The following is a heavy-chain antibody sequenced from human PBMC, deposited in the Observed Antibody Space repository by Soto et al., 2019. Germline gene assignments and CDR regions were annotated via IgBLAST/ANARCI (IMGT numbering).Heavy chain of an antibody. D-gene: IGHD1-1*01. CDR2: IIPILGIA. CDR3: ASRTGLDAFDI. CDR1: GGTFSSYT. J-gene: IGHJ3*02. Sequence: QVQLVQSGAEVKKPGSSVKVSCKASGGTFSSYTISWVRQAPGQGLEWMGRIIPILGIANYAQKFQGRVTITADKSTSTAYIELSSLRSEDTAVYYCASRTGLDAFDIWGQGTMVTVSS. V-gene: IGHV1-69*02.